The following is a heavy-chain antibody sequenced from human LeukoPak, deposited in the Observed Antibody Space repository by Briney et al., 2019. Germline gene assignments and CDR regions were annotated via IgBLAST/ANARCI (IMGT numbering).Heavy chain of an antibody. CDR3: ANLPDTTKEKDDFDY. D-gene: IGHD1-14*01. Sequence: GGSLRLSCAASGFTFSSYGMHWVRQAPGKGLEWVAVISYDGSNKYYADSVKGRFTISRDNSKNTLYLQMNSLRAEDTAVYYCANLPDTTKEKDDFDYWGQGTLVTVSS. CDR2: ISYDGSNK. V-gene: IGHV3-30*18. J-gene: IGHJ4*02. CDR1: GFTFSSYG.